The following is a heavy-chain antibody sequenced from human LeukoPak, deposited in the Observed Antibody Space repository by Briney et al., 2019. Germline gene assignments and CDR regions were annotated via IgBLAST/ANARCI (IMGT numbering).Heavy chain of an antibody. CDR2: IIPIFGTA. V-gene: IGHV1-69*06. CDR3: ARATIAVAGTSLFDY. Sequence: SVKVSCKASGGTFSSYAISWVRQAPGQGLEWMGGIIPIFGTANYAQKFQGRVTITADKSTSTAYMELSSLRSEDTAVYYCARATIAVAGTSLFDYWGQGTLVTVSS. CDR1: GGTFSSYA. D-gene: IGHD6-19*01. J-gene: IGHJ4*02.